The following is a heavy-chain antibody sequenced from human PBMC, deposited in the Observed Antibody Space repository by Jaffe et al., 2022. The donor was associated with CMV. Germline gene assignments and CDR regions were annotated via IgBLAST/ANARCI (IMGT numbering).Heavy chain of an antibody. D-gene: IGHD6-19*01. V-gene: IGHV4-4*07. CDR3: ASDISGAWWFF. J-gene: IGHJ4*02. CDR2: IDRSGSP. Sequence: QVHLQESGPGLVKPSETLSLTCNISGGSISNYYWSWLRQSAGKGLEWIGHIDRSGSPNYNPSLRSRVTLSVDTSKNQFSLRLTSVTAADTAMYYCASDISGAWWFFWGQGTLITVSS. CDR1: GGSISNYY.